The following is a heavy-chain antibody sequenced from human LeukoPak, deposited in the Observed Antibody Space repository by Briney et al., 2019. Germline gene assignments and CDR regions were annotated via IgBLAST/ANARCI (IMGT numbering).Heavy chain of an antibody. D-gene: IGHD6-13*01. J-gene: IGHJ5*02. CDR1: GGSISSGGYS. CDR2: IYTSGST. Sequence: SETLSLTCAVSGGSISSGGYSWSWIRQPPGKGLEWIGRIYTSGSTNYNPSLKSRVTMSVDTSKNQFSLKLSSVTAADTAVYYCARVGSSWLNWFDPWGQGTLVTVSS. V-gene: IGHV4-61*02. CDR3: ARVGSSWLNWFDP.